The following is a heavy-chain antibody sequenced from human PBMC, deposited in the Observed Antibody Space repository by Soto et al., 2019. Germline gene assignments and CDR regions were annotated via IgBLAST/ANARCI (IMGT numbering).Heavy chain of an antibody. V-gene: IGHV1-8*01. D-gene: IGHD6-13*01. CDR3: ARGAGAAAGNWFDP. CDR2: MNPNSGDT. CDR1: GYTFSSYD. Sequence: QVQLVQSGADVKKPGASVKVSCKASGYTFSSYDINWVRQATGQGLEWMGWMNPNSGDTGFAQKFQGRVNMTRNTSISTAYMELSSLRSEDTAVYYCARGAGAAAGNWFDPWGQGTLVTVSS. J-gene: IGHJ5*02.